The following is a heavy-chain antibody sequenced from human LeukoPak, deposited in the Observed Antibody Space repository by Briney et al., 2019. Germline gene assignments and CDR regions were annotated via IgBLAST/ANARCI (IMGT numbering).Heavy chain of an antibody. Sequence: ASVKVSCTASGYRFTGYYIHWVRQAPGQGLEWMGWINPHSGGTKFAQKFQGRVTMTRDTSISTAYMEVSRLRSDDAAVYYCAREYYDILTGSLDYWGQGTLVTVSS. J-gene: IGHJ4*02. CDR2: INPHSGGT. CDR1: GYRFTGYY. D-gene: IGHD3-9*01. V-gene: IGHV1-2*02. CDR3: AREYYDILTGSLDY.